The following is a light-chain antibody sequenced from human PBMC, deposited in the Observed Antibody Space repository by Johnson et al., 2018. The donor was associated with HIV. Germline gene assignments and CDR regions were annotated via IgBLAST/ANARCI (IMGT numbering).Light chain of an antibody. J-gene: IGLJ1*01. CDR1: NSNIGNNY. V-gene: IGLV1-51*01. CDR3: GTWDSSLSVLYV. Sequence: QSVLTQPPSVSAAPGQKVTISCSGSNSNIGNNYVSWYQQLPGTAPKLLIYDNNKRPSGIPDRFSGSKSGTSATLGITGLQTGDEADYYCGTWDSSLSVLYVFGTVTKVTGL. CDR2: DNN.